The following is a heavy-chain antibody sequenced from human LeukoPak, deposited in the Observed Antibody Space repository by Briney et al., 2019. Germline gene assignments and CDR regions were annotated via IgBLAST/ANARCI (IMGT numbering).Heavy chain of an antibody. D-gene: IGHD1-26*01. CDR2: ISGSGGST. Sequence: TGGSLRLSCAASGFTFSSYAMSWVRQAPGKGLEWVSAISGSGGSTYYADSVEGRFTISRDNSKNTLYLQMNSLRAEDTAVYYCAKGTSSIVGAPTGYWGQGTLVTVSS. CDR1: GFTFSSYA. J-gene: IGHJ4*02. V-gene: IGHV3-23*01. CDR3: AKGTSSIVGAPTGY.